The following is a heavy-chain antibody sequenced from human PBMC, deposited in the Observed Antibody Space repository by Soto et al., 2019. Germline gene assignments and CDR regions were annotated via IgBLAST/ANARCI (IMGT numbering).Heavy chain of an antibody. CDR1: GYTFITYG. V-gene: IGHV1-18*04. J-gene: IGHJ4*02. CDR3: ARGGADYGGNNDY. Sequence: ASVKVSCKASGYTFITYGITWVRQAPGQGLEWMGWISGYNGNTNYAKKLQGRVTLTTETSTSTAYMELRSLRSDDTAVYYCARGGADYGGNNDYWGQGTLVTVSS. CDR2: ISGYNGNT. D-gene: IGHD4-17*01.